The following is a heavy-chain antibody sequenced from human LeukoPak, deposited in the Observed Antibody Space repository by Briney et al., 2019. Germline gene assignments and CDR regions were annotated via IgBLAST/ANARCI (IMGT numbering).Heavy chain of an antibody. V-gene: IGHV1-58*02. CDR1: GFTFTISA. CDR3: AAGWVCSGGSCYYYFDY. CDR2: IVVGSGNT. J-gene: IGHJ4*02. D-gene: IGHD2-15*01. Sequence: TSVTVSCTASGFTFTISAMQWVRQARGQRLEWIGWIVVGSGNTIYAQKFQERVTITRDMSTSTAYMELSSLRSEDTAVYYCAAGWVCSGGSCYYYFDYWGQGTLVTVSS.